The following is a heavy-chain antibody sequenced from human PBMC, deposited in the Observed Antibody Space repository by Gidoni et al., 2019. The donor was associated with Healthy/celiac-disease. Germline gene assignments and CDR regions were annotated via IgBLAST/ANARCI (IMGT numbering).Heavy chain of an antibody. CDR1: GFTFRSYA. CDR2: ISYDGSNK. J-gene: IGHJ4*02. D-gene: IGHD5-18*01. Sequence: QVQLVESGGGVVQPGRSLRLSCAASGFTFRSYAMHWVRQAPGKGLEWVAVISYDGSNKYYADSVKGRFTISRDNSKNTLYLQMNSLRAEDTAVYYCATSSHGYSYGDGGDYWGQGTLVTVSS. V-gene: IGHV3-30-3*01. CDR3: ATSSHGYSYGDGGDY.